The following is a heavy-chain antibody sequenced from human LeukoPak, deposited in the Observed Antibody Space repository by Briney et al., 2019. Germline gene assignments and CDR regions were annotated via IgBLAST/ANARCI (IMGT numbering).Heavy chain of an antibody. D-gene: IGHD1-14*01. J-gene: IGHJ4*02. CDR2: IGPTGSDR. CDR3: ATETNGRHYDY. V-gene: IGHV3-21*06. Sequence: GGSLRLSCTASGLTFSTSGFNWVRQAPGKGLEWVASIGPTGSDRYHADSIKGRFTISRDNANNFLYLQMNSLRAEGTAVYYCATETNGRHYDYWGQGTLLTVSS. CDR1: GLTFSTSG.